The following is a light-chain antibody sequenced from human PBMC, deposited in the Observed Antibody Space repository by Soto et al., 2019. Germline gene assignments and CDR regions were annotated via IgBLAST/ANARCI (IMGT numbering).Light chain of an antibody. CDR2: EVS. J-gene: IGLJ1*01. CDR1: SSDVGGYNY. Sequence: QYVLPQPASVSGSPGQSITISCTGTSSDVGGYNYVSWYQQHPGKAPKLMIYEVSNRPSGVSNRLSGSKSGNTASLTISGLQAEDEADYYCSSYTSSSTPYVFGTGTKVSV. CDR3: SSYTSSSTPYV. V-gene: IGLV2-14*01.